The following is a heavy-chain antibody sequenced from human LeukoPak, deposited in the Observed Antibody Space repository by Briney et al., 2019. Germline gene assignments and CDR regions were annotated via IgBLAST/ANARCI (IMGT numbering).Heavy chain of an antibody. CDR2: IYETGST. CDR3: ARGSYIFY. J-gene: IGHJ4*02. V-gene: IGHV4-39*07. Sequence: SETLSLTCSVSGGSLSSSSYYWGWIRQPPGRGLEWIGNIYETGSTNYNPSLKSRVTISVDTSKNQFSLKLSSVTAADTAVYYCARGSYIFYWGQGILVTVSS. D-gene: IGHD3-16*01. CDR1: GGSLSSSSYY.